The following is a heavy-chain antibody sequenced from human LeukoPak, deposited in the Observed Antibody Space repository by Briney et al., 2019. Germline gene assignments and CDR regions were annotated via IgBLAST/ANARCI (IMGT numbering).Heavy chain of an antibody. CDR3: ATHYYDSSGYFYPFDD. Sequence: GSLRLSCAASGFTFSSYGMHWVRQAPGKGLEWVAVISYDGSNKYYADSVKGRFTVSRDNSKNTVYLQMNSLRAEDTAVYYCATHYYDSSGYFYPFDDWGQGTQVTVSS. V-gene: IGHV3-30*03. D-gene: IGHD3-22*01. CDR2: ISYDGSNK. CDR1: GFTFSSYG. J-gene: IGHJ4*02.